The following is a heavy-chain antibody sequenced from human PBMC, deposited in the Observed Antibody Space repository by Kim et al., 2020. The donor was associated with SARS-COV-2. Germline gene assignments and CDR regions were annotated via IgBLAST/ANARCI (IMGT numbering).Heavy chain of an antibody. CDR1: GYSFPNYW. Sequence: GESLKISCKGSGYSFPNYWIGWVRQMPGQGLEWMGIIYPGDPDARYSPSFQGQVTISADRSITTAYLQWSSLKASDTAIYYCARAPGYFDYWGQGTLVTVSS. V-gene: IGHV5-51*01. CDR3: ARAPGYFDY. J-gene: IGHJ4*02. CDR2: IYPGDPDA.